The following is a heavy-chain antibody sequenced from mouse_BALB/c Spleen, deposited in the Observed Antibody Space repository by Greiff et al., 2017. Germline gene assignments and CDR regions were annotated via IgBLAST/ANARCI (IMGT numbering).Heavy chain of an antibody. Sequence: EVKVVESGGGLVQPGGSLKLSCAASGFTFSSYGMSWVRQTPDKRLELVATINSNGGSNYYPDSVKGRFTISRDNAKNTLYLQMSSLKSEDTAMYYCARDFGSPYAMDYWGQGTSVTVSS. CDR3: ARDFGSPYAMDY. CDR1: GFTFSSYG. D-gene: IGHD1-1*01. V-gene: IGHV5-6-3*01. J-gene: IGHJ4*01. CDR2: INSNGGSN.